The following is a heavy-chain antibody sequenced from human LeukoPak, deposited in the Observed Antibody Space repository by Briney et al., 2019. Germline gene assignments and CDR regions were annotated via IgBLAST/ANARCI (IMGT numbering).Heavy chain of an antibody. J-gene: IGHJ5*02. D-gene: IGHD2-21*02. V-gene: IGHV3-7*01. CDR1: GFTFSSYW. CDR3: ARDASLYCAGDTCYWAFDR. CDR2: IKEDESKT. Sequence: GGPLRLSCEASGFTFSSYWMSWVRQAPGKGLEWVANIKEDESKTYYVDSVKGRFTISRDNAKKSLFLQMNSLRAEDTAVYYCARDASLYCAGDTCYWAFDRWGQGTLVTVSS.